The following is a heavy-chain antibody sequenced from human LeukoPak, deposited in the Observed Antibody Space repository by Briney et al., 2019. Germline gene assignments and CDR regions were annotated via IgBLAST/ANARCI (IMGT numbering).Heavy chain of an antibody. J-gene: IGHJ6*02. CDR1: GDSVSNKNTA. Sequence: SQTLSLTCAISGDSVSNKNTAWNWIRQSPSRGLEWLGRTYYRSKWHNTYAASVKSRITINPDTSKNQFSLKLSSVTAADTAVYYCARHLPHGMDVWGQGTTVTVSS. V-gene: IGHV6-1*01. CDR3: ARHLPHGMDV. CDR2: TYYRSKWHN.